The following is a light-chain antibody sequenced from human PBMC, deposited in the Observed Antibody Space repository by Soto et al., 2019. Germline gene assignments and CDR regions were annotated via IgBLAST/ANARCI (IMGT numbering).Light chain of an antibody. V-gene: IGKV3-11*01. CDR2: DTS. Sequence: EVVLTQSPATLSLAPVEISTLCCRASQFLSSYLAWYQQKPGQPPSLLIYDTSNRATGIPARFSGSRSGTDFTLTISSLEPEDFGVYFCHQRNKFGQGTRLEIK. CDR1: QFLSSY. CDR3: HQRNK. J-gene: IGKJ5*01.